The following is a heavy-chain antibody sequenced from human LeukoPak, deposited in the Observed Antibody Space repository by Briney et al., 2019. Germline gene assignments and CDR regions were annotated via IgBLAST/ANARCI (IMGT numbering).Heavy chain of an antibody. CDR2: IYTSGST. CDR3: ARDAGSYSESDAFDI. CDR1: GGSISSGSYY. J-gene: IGHJ3*02. D-gene: IGHD1-26*01. Sequence: MASQTLSLTCTVSGGSISSGSYYWSWIRQPAGKGLEWIGRIYTSGSTNYNPSLKSRVTISVDTSKNQFSLKLSSVTAADTAVYYCARDAGSYSESDAFDIWGQGTMVTVSS. V-gene: IGHV4-61*02.